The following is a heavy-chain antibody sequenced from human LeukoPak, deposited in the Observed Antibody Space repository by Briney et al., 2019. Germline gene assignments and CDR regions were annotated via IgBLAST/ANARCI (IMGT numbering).Heavy chain of an antibody. D-gene: IGHD6-6*01. CDR3: ARRGGSSSRRSPIDY. CDR1: GFTFSDYW. CDR2: IKQDGSQR. Sequence: GGSLRLSCTASGFTFSDYWMTWVRQAPGKGPEWVANIKQDGSQRYYVDSVRGRFTISRDNAKDSLFLQMNGLRAEDTAVYYCARRGGSSSRRSPIDYWGQGTLVTVSS. J-gene: IGHJ4*02. V-gene: IGHV3-7*01.